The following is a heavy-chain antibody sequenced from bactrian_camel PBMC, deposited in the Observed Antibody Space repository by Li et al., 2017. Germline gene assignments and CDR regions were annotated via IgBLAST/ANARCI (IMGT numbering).Heavy chain of an antibody. Sequence: HVQLVESGGGLVQPGGPLRVSCAASGFTFSSRWMTWVRQAPGKGLEWVSTISPDGSDTRYTDSVKGRFTISRDNAKNTVYLQMDSLKSEDTALYYCVLGLGATSNWPYWGQGTQVTVS. V-gene: IGHV3S6*01. CDR2: ISPDGSDT. J-gene: IGHJ4*01. CDR3: VLGLGATSNWPY. CDR1: GFTFSSRW. D-gene: IGHD8*01.